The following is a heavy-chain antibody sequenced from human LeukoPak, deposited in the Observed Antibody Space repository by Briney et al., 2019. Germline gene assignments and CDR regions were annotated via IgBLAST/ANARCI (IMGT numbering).Heavy chain of an antibody. CDR2: VYSSGST. V-gene: IGHV4-4*07. Sequence: PSETLSLTCTVSGVSISSHYWSWIRQPAGNCLEWIGRVYSSGSTKYNPSLQSRVTISVDKSTNQLSLRLNSVTAADTAVYYCARDPISYDPLTGYELWGWFDPWGQGTLVTVSS. D-gene: IGHD3-9*01. CDR1: GVSISSHY. CDR3: ARDPISYDPLTGYELWGWFDP. J-gene: IGHJ5*02.